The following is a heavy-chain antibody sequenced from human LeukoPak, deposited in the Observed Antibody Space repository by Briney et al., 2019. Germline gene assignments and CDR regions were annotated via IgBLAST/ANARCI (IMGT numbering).Heavy chain of an antibody. D-gene: IGHD3-22*01. J-gene: IGHJ4*02. CDR3: ARDGRDVFYYDGSGYRE. CDR2: INPNSGGT. V-gene: IGHV1-2*02. CDR1: GYTFTGYY. Sequence: ASVKVSCKASGYTFTGYYMHWVRQAPGQGLEWMGWINPNSGGTNYAQKLQGRVTMTTDTSTSTAYMELRSLRSDDTAVYYCARDGRDVFYYDGSGYREWGQGTLVTVSS.